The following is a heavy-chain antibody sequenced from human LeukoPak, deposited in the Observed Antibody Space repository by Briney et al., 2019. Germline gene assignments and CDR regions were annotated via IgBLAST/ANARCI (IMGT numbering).Heavy chain of an antibody. CDR3: AKSMVRGVIRPDAFDI. CDR2: ISGSGGST. V-gene: IGHV3-23*01. Sequence: GGSLRLSCAASGFTFSSYAMSWVRQAPGKGLEWVSAISGSGGSTYYADSVKGRFTISRDNSKNTLYLQMNSLRAEDTAVYCCAKSMVRGVIRPDAFDIWGQGTMVTVSS. D-gene: IGHD3-10*01. CDR1: GFTFSSYA. J-gene: IGHJ3*02.